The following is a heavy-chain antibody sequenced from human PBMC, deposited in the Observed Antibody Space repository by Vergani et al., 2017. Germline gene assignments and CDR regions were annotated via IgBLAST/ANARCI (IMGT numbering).Heavy chain of an antibody. CDR1: GFTFNQYG. V-gene: IGHV3-33*01. D-gene: IGHD1-14*01. CDR2: TWYNGNNK. Sequence: QVQLVESGGGVVQPGRSLRLSCAASGFTFNQYGMHWVRQAPGKGLEWVAVTWYNGNNKQYADSVKGRFTISRDNYKSTMYLQMNSLRDEDTVVYYCARDLRLLYNRFDPWGQGTLVTVSS. CDR3: ARDLRLLYNRFDP. J-gene: IGHJ5*02.